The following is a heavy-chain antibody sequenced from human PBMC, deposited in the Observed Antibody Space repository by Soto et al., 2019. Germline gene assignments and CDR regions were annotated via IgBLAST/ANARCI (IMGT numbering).Heavy chain of an antibody. CDR3: ARGKPGIAAAGYYFDY. Sequence: PSETLSLTCAVYGGSFSGYYWSWIRQPPGKGLEWIGEINHSGSTNYNPSLKSRVTISVDTSKNQFSLKLSSVTAADTAVYYCARGKPGIAAAGYYFDYWGQGTLVTVSS. CDR1: GGSFSGYY. CDR2: INHSGST. V-gene: IGHV4-34*01. J-gene: IGHJ4*02. D-gene: IGHD6-13*01.